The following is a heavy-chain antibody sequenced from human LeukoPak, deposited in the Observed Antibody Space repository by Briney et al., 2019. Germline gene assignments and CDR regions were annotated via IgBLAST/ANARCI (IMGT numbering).Heavy chain of an antibody. V-gene: IGHV4-4*02. Sequence: SGTLSLTCAVSGGSISSSNWWSWVRQPPGKGLEWIGEIYHSGSTNYNPSLKSRVTISVDTSKNQFSLKLSSVTAADTAVYYCARGLQPLLYTYYFDYWGQGTLVTVSS. CDR2: IYHSGST. CDR1: GGSISSSNW. CDR3: ARGLQPLLYTYYFDY. J-gene: IGHJ4*02. D-gene: IGHD2-2*02.